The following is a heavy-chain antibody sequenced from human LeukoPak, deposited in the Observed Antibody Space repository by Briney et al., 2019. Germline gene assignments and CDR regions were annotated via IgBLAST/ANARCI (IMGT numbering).Heavy chain of an antibody. D-gene: IGHD3-10*01. CDR3: ARDQYYGSGMYGMDV. CDR2: ISSSNSTI. Sequence: PGGSLRLSCAASGFTFSSCSMNWVRQAPGKGLEWVSYISSSNSTIYYADSVKGRFTISRDNAKNSLYLQMNSLRAEDTAVYYCARDQYYGSGMYGMDVWGQGTTVTVSS. CDR1: GFTFSSCS. J-gene: IGHJ6*02. V-gene: IGHV3-48*04.